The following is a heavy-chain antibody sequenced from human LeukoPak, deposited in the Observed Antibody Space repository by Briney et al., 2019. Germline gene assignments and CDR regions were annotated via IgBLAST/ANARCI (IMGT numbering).Heavy chain of an antibody. CDR2: IYHSGST. Sequence: SETLSLTSAVSGGSISSSNWWSWVRQPPGKGLEWIGEIYHSGSTNYNPSLKSRVTISVDKSKNQFSLKLSSVTAADTAVYYCARVDYGDYKGFDYWGQGTLVTVSS. CDR3: ARVDYGDYKGFDY. J-gene: IGHJ4*02. D-gene: IGHD4-17*01. V-gene: IGHV4-4*02. CDR1: GGSISSSNW.